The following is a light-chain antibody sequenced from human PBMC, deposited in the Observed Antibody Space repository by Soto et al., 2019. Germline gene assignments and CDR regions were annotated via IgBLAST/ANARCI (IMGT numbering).Light chain of an antibody. Sequence: QPVLTQSPSASASLGAPVKLTCILSSGHSSYAIAWHQQQPEKGPRYLMKLNSDGSHSKGDGIPDRFSDSSSGAERYLTISSLQSEDEADYYCQTWGTGIHEVVFGGGTQLTVL. CDR3: QTWGTGIHEVV. CDR1: SGHSSYA. CDR2: LNSDGSH. J-gene: IGLJ2*01. V-gene: IGLV4-69*02.